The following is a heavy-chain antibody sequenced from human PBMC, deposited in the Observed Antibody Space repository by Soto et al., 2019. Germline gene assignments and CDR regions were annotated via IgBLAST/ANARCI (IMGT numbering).Heavy chain of an antibody. CDR1: GFTFSSYW. Sequence: PGGSLRLSCAASGFTFSSYWMHWVRQAPGKGLVWVSRINRDGSSTSYADSVKGRFTISRDNAKNTLYLQMNSLRAEDTAVYYCARDGGYCSGGSRPAVLNWFDPWGQG. J-gene: IGHJ5*02. CDR2: INRDGSST. V-gene: IGHV3-74*01. D-gene: IGHD2-15*01. CDR3: ARDGGYCSGGSRPAVLNWFDP.